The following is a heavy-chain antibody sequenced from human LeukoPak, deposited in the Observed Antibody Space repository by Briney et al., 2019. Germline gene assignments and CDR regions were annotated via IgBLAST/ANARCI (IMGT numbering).Heavy chain of an antibody. V-gene: IGHV4-59*08. CDR3: ASWETYYYDSSGYFWAAFDI. CDR1: GGSISSYY. CDR2: IYYSGST. J-gene: IGHJ3*02. Sequence: KPSETLSLTCTVSGGSISSYYWSWIRQPPGKGLEWIGYIYYSGSTNYNPPLKSRVTISVDTSKNQFSLKLSSVTAADTAVYYCASWETYYYDSSGYFWAAFDIWGQGTMVTVSS. D-gene: IGHD3-22*01.